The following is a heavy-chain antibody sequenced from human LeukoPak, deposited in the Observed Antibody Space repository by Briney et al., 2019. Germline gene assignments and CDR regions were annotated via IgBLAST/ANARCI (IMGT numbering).Heavy chain of an antibody. CDR3: ATNIFTMINDY. Sequence: ASVKVSCKASGYTFTSYDINWVRQATGQGLEWMGWMNPNSCNTGYPQKFQGRVTMTRNTSISTAYMELSSLRSEDTAVYYCATNIFTMINDYCGQGTLVTVSS. D-gene: IGHD3-22*01. CDR1: GYTFTSYD. V-gene: IGHV1-8*01. CDR2: MNPNSCNT. J-gene: IGHJ4*02.